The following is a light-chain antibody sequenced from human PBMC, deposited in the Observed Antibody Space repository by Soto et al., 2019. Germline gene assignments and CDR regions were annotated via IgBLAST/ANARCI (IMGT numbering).Light chain of an antibody. V-gene: IGKV1-5*03. J-gene: IGKJ1*01. CDR3: QQYNGYWT. CDR1: QSISDL. CDR2: KAS. Sequence: DIQMTPSPSTLSASVGDRVTITCRASQSISDLLAWYQQKPGKAPKLLIYKASSLKSGVPSRFSGSGSGTEYTLTISSLQPDDFASYYCQQYNGYWTFGQGTKVEIK.